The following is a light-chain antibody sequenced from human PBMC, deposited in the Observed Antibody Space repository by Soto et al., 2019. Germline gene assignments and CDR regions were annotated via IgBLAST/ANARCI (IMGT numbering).Light chain of an antibody. CDR2: RDN. Sequence: QAVVTQPPSASGTPGQRVTISCSGSSSNIGSNYICWFQQLPGAAPKLLIYRDNQRPSGVPDRFSGSKSGTSASLAISGLRSEDEADYYCATWDDSLSGLVFGGGTKVTVL. CDR3: ATWDDSLSGLV. CDR1: SSNIGSNY. V-gene: IGLV1-47*01. J-gene: IGLJ2*01.